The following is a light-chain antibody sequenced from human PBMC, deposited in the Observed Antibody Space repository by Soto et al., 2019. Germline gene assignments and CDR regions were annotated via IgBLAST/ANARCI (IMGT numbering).Light chain of an antibody. Sequence: QSALTQPASVSGSPGPSITISCPGTSSDVGSYNLVSWYQQHPGKAPKLMIYEVSKRPSGVSNRFSGSKSGNTASLTISGLQAEDEADYYCCSYAGSSTPLIFGTGTRSRS. CDR3: CSYAGSSTPLI. V-gene: IGLV2-23*02. CDR1: SSDVGSYNL. J-gene: IGLJ1*01. CDR2: EVS.